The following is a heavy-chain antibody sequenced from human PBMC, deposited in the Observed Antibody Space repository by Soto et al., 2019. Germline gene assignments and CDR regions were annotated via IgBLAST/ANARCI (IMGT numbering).Heavy chain of an antibody. J-gene: IGHJ5*02. CDR2: VYPSDSDV. V-gene: IGHV5-51*01. CDR3: AASVGIAAAP. CDR1: GYRFSSSW. Sequence: GESLKISCQGTGYRFSSSWIGWVRQKPGKGLEWLGNVYPSDSDVRYSPAFEGQVTISADNSINTAYMELSSLRSEDTAVYYCAASVGIAAAPWGQGTLVTVSS. D-gene: IGHD6-13*01.